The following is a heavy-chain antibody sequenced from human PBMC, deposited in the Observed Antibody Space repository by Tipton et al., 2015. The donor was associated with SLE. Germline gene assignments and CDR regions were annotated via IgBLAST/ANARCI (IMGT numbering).Heavy chain of an antibody. CDR1: GGSISSGSYY. CDR3: ARERAAAIDY. D-gene: IGHD6-13*01. V-gene: IGHV4-61*09. J-gene: IGHJ4*02. Sequence: LRLSCTVSGGSISSGSYYWSWIRQPAGKGLEWIGHIYTSGSTNYNPSLKSRVTISVDTSKNQFSLKLSSVTAADTAVYYCARERAAAIDYWGQGTLVTVSS. CDR2: IYTSGST.